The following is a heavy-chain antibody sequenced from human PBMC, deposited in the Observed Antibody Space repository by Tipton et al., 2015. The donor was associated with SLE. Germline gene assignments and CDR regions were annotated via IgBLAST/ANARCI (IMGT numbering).Heavy chain of an antibody. CDR1: GYSISRGYY. CDR3: ARGLGTVTTRAFDI. V-gene: IGHV4-38-2*02. CDR2: VYPGGTA. Sequence: GLVKPSETLYLTCTVSGYSISRGYYWGWIRQPPGGGLEWLGSVYPGGTAYYNPSLKSRVTVSVETAKNPFSLKLNSVTAADTAVYYCARGLGTVTTRAFDIWGQGTMVTVSS. J-gene: IGHJ3*02. D-gene: IGHD4-17*01.